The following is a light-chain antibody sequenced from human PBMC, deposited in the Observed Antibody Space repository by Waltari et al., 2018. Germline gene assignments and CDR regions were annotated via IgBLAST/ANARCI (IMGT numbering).Light chain of an antibody. CDR2: DAS. CDR1: QSIGGY. J-gene: IGKJ4*01. CDR3: QQSNSMPLT. V-gene: IGKV1-39*01. Sequence: PSSLSAYVGDRVTITCRASQSIGGYLNWYQQKPGKAPDLLLYDASSLQSGVPSRFSGSGFGTDFTLTISSLQPEDFATYYCQQSNSMPLTFGGGTKVEIK.